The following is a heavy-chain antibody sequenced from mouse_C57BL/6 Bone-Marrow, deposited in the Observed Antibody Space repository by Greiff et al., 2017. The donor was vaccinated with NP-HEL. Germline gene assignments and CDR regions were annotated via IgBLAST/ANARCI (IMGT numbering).Heavy chain of an antibody. CDR3: TTSGSILDY. J-gene: IGHJ2*01. CDR1: GFTITDDY. CDR2: IDPENGDT. V-gene: IGHV14-4*01. D-gene: IGHD1-1*01. Sequence: EVQLQQSGAELVRPGASVKLSCTASGFTITDDYMHWVKQRPEQGLEWIGWIDPENGDTEYASKFQGKATITADTSSNTAYLQLSSLTSEDTAVYYCTTSGSILDYWGQGTTLTVSS.